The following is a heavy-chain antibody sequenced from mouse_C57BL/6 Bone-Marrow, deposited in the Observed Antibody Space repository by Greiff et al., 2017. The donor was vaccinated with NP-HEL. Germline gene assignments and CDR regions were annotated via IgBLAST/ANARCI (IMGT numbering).Heavy chain of an antibody. D-gene: IGHD2-12*01. Sequence: QVQLQQPGAELVKPGASVKVSCKASGYTFTSYWMHWVKQRPGQGLEWIGKIHPSDSDPNYNQQFKGKATLTVDKSSSTAYLQLSSLTSEDSAVYYCAIPLYYSHWGQGTSVTVPS. CDR2: IHPSDSDP. CDR3: AIPLYYSH. J-gene: IGHJ4*01. V-gene: IGHV1-74*01. CDR1: GYTFTSYW.